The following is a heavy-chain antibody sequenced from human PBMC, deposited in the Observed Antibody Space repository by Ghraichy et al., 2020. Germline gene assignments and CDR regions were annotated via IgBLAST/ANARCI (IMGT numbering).Heavy chain of an antibody. CDR2: IYHSGST. D-gene: IGHD3-3*01. J-gene: IGHJ4*02. Sequence: SQTLSLTCAVSGYSISSGYYWGWIRQPPGKGLEWIGSIYHSGSTYYNPSLKSRVTISVDTSKNQFSLKLSSVTAADTAVYYCARVDFWSGYPYYFDYWGQGTLVTVSS. CDR3: ARVDFWSGYPYYFDY. CDR1: GYSISSGYY. V-gene: IGHV4-38-2*01.